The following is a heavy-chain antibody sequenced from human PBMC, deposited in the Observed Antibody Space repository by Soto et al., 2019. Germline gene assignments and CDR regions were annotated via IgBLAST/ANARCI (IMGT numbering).Heavy chain of an antibody. CDR1: GFTFNRAW. CDR2: IKSKINGATI. Sequence: GGSLRLSCAASGFTFNRAWMNWVRQTPGKGLEWVGRIKSKINGATIDYAAPVKGRFTISRDDSENTVSLEMNSLNTEDTAVYYCTADLPDGGPYAFDYWGQGILVTVSS. J-gene: IGHJ4*02. V-gene: IGHV3-15*07. D-gene: IGHD3-16*01. CDR3: TADLPDGGPYAFDY.